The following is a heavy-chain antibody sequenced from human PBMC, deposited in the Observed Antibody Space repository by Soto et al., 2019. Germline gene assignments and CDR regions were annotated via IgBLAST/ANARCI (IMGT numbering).Heavy chain of an antibody. D-gene: IGHD1-7*01. Sequence: PGGSLRLSCAASGFIFSDYAMSWVRQAPGKGPECVSSLSNSGSYYADYVKGRFTISRDDSKNTLYLQMNSLRAEDTAIYYCAKDRVNGNSVWDPFDVWGQGTMVTV. CDR2: LSNSGS. CDR1: GFIFSDYA. V-gene: IGHV3-23*01. J-gene: IGHJ3*01. CDR3: AKDRVNGNSVWDPFDV.